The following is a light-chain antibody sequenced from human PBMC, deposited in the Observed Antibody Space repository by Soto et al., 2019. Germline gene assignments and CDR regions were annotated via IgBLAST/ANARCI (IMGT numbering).Light chain of an antibody. CDR2: DAS. CDR1: QTISSW. J-gene: IGKJ2*01. CDR3: QQYYSNSYT. V-gene: IGKV1-5*01. Sequence: DIQMTQSPSTLSASVGDRVTITCRASQTISSWLAWYQQKPGKAPKPLIYDASSLESGVPSRFSGSGSGTEFTLTISSLQPDDFATYYCQQYYSNSYTFGQGTKLEIK.